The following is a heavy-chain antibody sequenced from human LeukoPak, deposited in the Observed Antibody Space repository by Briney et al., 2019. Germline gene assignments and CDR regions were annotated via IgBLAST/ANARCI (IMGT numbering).Heavy chain of an antibody. CDR3: ARPMAGNRGTKVLGY. CDR1: GFTISTYW. V-gene: IGHV3-7*03. D-gene: IGHD1-26*01. Sequence: GGSLRLSCAASGFTISTYWMSWVRQAPGKGLEWVASTNQEGSEKYYVDSVKGRFTISKDNAKNSLYLQMNSLRAEDTAVYYCARPMAGNRGTKVLGYWGQGTLVTVSS. J-gene: IGHJ4*02. CDR2: TNQEGSEK.